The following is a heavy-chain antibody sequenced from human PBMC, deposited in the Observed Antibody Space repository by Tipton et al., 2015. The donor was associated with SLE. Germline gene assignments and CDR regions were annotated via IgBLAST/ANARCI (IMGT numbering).Heavy chain of an antibody. CDR1: GGSISSHY. Sequence: TLSLTCTVSGGSISSHYWSWIRQPPGKGLEWIGYIYYSGSTNYNPSLKSRVTISVDTSKNQFSLNLTSVTAADTAVYYCARPGASYSSSSGGFDYWGQGTLVTVSS. V-gene: IGHV4-59*11. CDR3: ARPGASYSSSSGGFDY. CDR2: IYYSGST. D-gene: IGHD6-13*01. J-gene: IGHJ4*02.